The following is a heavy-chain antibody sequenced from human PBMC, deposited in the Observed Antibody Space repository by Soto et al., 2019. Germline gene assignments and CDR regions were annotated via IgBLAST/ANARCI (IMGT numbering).Heavy chain of an antibody. V-gene: IGHV4-59*01. CDR2: IYYSGST. CDR1: GGSISIYY. J-gene: IGHJ5*02. D-gene: IGHD4-17*01. Sequence: SETLSLTCTVSGGSISIYYWSWIRHPPGKGLEWIGYIYYSGSTNYNPSLKSRVTISVDTSKNQFSLKLSSVTAADTAVYYCATGAGIDYGGNANSWFDPWGQGTLVTVS. CDR3: ATGAGIDYGGNANSWFDP.